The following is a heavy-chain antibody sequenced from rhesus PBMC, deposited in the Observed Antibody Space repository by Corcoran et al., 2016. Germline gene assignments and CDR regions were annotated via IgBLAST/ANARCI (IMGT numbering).Heavy chain of an antibody. V-gene: IGHV4-80*01. CDR1: GASISSYW. Sequence: QVQLQESGPGLVKPSETLSLTCAVSGASISSYWWSWIRQPPGKGLEWIGEINGNSRGTYYRPSLKSRVSISKDASKNQFSLKLNSVTAADTAVYYCARDRYNLSNVWGPGVLVTVSS. CDR2: INGNSRGT. J-gene: IGHJ5-1*01. D-gene: IGHD3-3*01. CDR3: ARDRYNLSNV.